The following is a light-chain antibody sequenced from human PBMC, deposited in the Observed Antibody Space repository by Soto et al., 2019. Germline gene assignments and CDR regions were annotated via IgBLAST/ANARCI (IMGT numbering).Light chain of an antibody. V-gene: IGKV1-39*01. CDR1: QSISSY. J-gene: IGKJ1*01. Sequence: DIQMTQSPSSLSASVGDRVTLSCRASQSISSYLNWYQQKPGKAPKLLIYGAGSLQSGVPVRFTGSGSGTDCTLTISSLQPEDLATYYCQRSYSTPETFGQGTKVVIK. CDR2: GAG. CDR3: QRSYSTPET.